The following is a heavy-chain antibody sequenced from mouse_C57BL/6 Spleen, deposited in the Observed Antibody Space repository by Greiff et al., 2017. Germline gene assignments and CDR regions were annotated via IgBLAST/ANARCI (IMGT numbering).Heavy chain of an antibody. D-gene: IGHD1-1*01. CDR2: IYPRSGNT. Sequence: VQLQQSGAELARPGASVKLSCKASGYTFTSYGISWVKQRTGQGLEWIGEIYPRSGNTYYNEKFKGKATLTADKSSSTAYVELRSLTSEDSAVYFWARFGATVANYYAMDYWGQGTSVTVSS. CDR3: ARFGATVANYYAMDY. J-gene: IGHJ4*01. V-gene: IGHV1-81*01. CDR1: GYTFTSYG.